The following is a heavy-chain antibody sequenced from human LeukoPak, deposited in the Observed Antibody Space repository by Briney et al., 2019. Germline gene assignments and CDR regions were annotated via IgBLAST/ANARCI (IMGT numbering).Heavy chain of an antibody. CDR1: GGSISSTSYY. Sequence: PSETLSLTCTVSGGSISSTSYYWGWIRQPPGKGLEWIGSISYSGTTYYKPSLKTRVTISVDTSKNQFSLKLNSVTAADTAVYYCARDSGYYDSSGYRNYFDYWGQGTLVTVSS. CDR2: ISYSGTT. J-gene: IGHJ4*02. D-gene: IGHD3-22*01. V-gene: IGHV4-39*07. CDR3: ARDSGYYDSSGYRNYFDY.